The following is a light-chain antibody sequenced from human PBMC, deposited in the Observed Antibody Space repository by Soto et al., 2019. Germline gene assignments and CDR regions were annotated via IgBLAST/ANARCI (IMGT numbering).Light chain of an antibody. J-gene: IGLJ1*01. CDR1: SIDVGGYNY. CDR2: DVS. CDR3: CSYAGSYTSYNYV. Sequence: QSVLTQPRSVSGCPGQSVTISCTGTSIDVGGYNYVSWYQQHPGKAPKLMIYDVSKRPSGVPDRFSGSKSGNTASLTISGLQAEDEADYYCCSYAGSYTSYNYVFGTGTKVTVL. V-gene: IGLV2-11*01.